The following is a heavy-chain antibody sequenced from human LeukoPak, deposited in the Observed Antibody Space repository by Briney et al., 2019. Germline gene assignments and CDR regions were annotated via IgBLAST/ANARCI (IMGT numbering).Heavy chain of an antibody. J-gene: IGHJ4*02. V-gene: IGHV3-23*01. D-gene: IGHD4-23*01. CDR3: AKTLRGLTVVTNYFDY. CDR1: GFTFSSYA. CDR2: ISGSGGST. Sequence: PGGSLRLSCAASGFTFSSYAMSWVRQAPGKGLEWVSAISGSGGSTNYADSVKGRFTISRDNSKNTLYLQMNSLRAEDTAVYYCAKTLRGLTVVTNYFDYWGQGTLVTVSS.